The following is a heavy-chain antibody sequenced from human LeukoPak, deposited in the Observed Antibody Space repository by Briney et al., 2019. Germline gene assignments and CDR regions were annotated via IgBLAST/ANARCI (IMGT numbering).Heavy chain of an antibody. D-gene: IGHD6-19*01. V-gene: IGHV3-23*01. CDR1: GFTFRSCA. CDR3: AKTTAGYSSGRYPGWPTEY. CDR2: ISGIVGDT. Sequence: GGSLRLSCAASGFTFRSCAIYWVRQAPGKGLEWVSGISGIVGDTYFADSVNGRVTISRDNSNNTGFLQMDSMRAEDTTVYYCAKTTAGYSSGRYPGWPTEYWGQGTLVTVSS. J-gene: IGHJ4*02.